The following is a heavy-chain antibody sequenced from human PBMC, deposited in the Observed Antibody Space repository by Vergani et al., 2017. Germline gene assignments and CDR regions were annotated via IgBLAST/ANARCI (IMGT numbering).Heavy chain of an antibody. CDR3: ARDLGFGCSGGSCYRSRYYYGMDV. CDR1: GFTFSSYG. J-gene: IGHJ6*02. CDR2: IWYDGSNK. Sequence: QVQLVESGGGVVQPGRSLRLSCAASGFTFSSYGMHWVRQAPGKGLEWVAVIWYDGSNKYYADSVKGRFTISRDNSKNTLYLQMNSLRAEDTAVDYCARDLGFGCSGGSCYRSRYYYGMDVWGQGTTVTGSS. D-gene: IGHD2-15*01. V-gene: IGHV3-33*01.